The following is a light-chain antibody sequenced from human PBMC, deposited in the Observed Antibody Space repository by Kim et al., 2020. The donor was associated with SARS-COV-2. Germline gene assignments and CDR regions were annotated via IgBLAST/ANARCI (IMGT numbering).Light chain of an antibody. Sequence: VSHGGRTTLSCRASQSVSSSLAWYQQKPGQAPRLVISDASNRATGIPTRFSGSGSGTDFTLTISSLEPEDFAVYYCQQRGNWPLTFGPGTKVDIK. CDR2: DAS. CDR1: QSVSSS. CDR3: QQRGNWPLT. V-gene: IGKV3-11*01. J-gene: IGKJ3*01.